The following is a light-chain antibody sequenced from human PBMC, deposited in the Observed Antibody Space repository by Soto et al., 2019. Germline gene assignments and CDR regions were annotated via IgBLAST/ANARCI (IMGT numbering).Light chain of an antibody. CDR2: EVS. V-gene: IGLV2-11*01. J-gene: IGLJ1*01. CDR1: SSDVGNYDF. Sequence: QYALTQPPSVSGSPGQSVTISCTGTSSDVGNYDFVSWYQQHPGKAPKLVIYEVSKRSSGVPDRFSGSKSGNTASLTISVLQAEDEADYYCCSYTDTFDVFGIGTKLTVL. CDR3: CSYTDTFDV.